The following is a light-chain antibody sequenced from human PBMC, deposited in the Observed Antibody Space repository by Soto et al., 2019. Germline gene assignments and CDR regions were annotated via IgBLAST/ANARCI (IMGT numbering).Light chain of an antibody. CDR1: ESVYSSY. J-gene: IGKJ5*01. CDR3: LPYGNAPIT. Sequence: EIVLSQSPATLSLSPGEGATLSCGASESVYSSYVAWYQQKPGLAPRLLIYDASNRANGIPDRFSGSGSGTDYILTITRLEPEDFAVYYCLPYGNAPITFGQATRLEIK. CDR2: DAS. V-gene: IGKV3D-20*01.